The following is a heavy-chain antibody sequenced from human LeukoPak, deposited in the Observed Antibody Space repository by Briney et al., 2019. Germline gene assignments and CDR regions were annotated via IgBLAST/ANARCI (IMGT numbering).Heavy chain of an antibody. CDR1: GFTFSSYA. Sequence: GSLRLSCAASGFTFSSYAMSWVRQAPGKGLEWVSVISATGYTTYYADFVKGRFTISRDNSKNTLYLQMNSLSPEDTAVYYCAKDRYYNSIEFYMDIWGKGTTVTASS. V-gene: IGHV3-23*01. CDR2: ISATGYTT. CDR3: AKDRYYNSIEFYMDI. D-gene: IGHD3-22*01. J-gene: IGHJ6*03.